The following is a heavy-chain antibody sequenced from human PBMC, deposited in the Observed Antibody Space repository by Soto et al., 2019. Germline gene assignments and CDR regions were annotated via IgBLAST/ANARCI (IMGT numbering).Heavy chain of an antibody. CDR1: GYPFTDYY. CDR2: INPNSGGT. Sequence: QVQLVQSGAEVKKPGASVKVSCKASGYPFTDYYIHWVRQAPGQGLEWMAWINPNSGGTYYAQKFQGRVTVTRDTSISTAFMALSSLRSEDTAVYYCARASAGNDYWGQGTLVTVSS. V-gene: IGHV1-2*02. J-gene: IGHJ4*02. CDR3: ARASAGNDY.